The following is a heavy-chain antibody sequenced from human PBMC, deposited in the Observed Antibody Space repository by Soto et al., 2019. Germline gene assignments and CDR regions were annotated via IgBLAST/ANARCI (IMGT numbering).Heavy chain of an antibody. V-gene: IGHV1-46*01. CDR2: INPSGGST. CDR3: ATEGPPRFDNVFGDSGGAYYYGIYI. D-gene: IGHD4-17*01. J-gene: IGHJ6*02. Sequence: ASVKVACKASGYTFTSYYMHWVRQAPGQGLEWMGIINPSGGSTSYAQKFQGRVTMSRDTSTSTVYMELSSVRSEDTAVYYCATEGPPRFDNVFGDSGGAYYYGIYIRAQRTTVPVSS. CDR1: GYTFTSYY.